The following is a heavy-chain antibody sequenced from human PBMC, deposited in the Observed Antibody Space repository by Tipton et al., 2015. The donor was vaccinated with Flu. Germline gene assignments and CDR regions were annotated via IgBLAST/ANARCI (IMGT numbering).Heavy chain of an antibody. CDR3: ARDGDDGSYLDY. V-gene: IGHV6-1*01. D-gene: IGHD1-26*01. CDR2: TYYRSKWYN. CDR1: GGSISSYY. Sequence: TLSLTCTVSGGSISSYYWSWIRQSPSRGLEWLGRTYYRSKWYNDYAVSVKSRITINPDTSKNQFSLQLNSVTPEDTAVYYCARDGDDGSYLDYWGQGTLVTVSS. J-gene: IGHJ4*02.